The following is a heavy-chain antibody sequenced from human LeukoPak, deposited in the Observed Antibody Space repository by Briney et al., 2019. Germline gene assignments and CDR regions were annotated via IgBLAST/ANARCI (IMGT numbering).Heavy chain of an antibody. V-gene: IGHV1-3*01. D-gene: IGHD3-9*01. CDR3: AREVSVLRYFDWLPAPHWFDP. CDR2: INAGNGNT. J-gene: IGHJ5*02. CDR1: GYTFTSYA. Sequence: ASVKVSCKASGYTFTSYAMHWVRQAPGQRLEWMGWINAGNGNTKYSQKFQGRVTITRDTPESTAYMELSSLRSEDTAVYYCAREVSVLRYFDWLPAPHWFDPWGQGTLVTVSS.